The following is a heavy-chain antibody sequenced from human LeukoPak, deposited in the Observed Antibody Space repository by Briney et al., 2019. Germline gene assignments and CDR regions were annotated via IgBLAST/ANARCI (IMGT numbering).Heavy chain of an antibody. CDR3: AKDSTNWFYFDY. Sequence: GGSLRLSCAASGFTFGTYATSWVRQAPEKGLEWVSTISGSGLGTYYADSVKGRFTVSRDNSQNTLYVQMNSLRAEDTAVYYCAKDSTNWFYFDYWGRGTLVTVSS. V-gene: IGHV3-23*01. D-gene: IGHD1-1*01. CDR2: ISGSGLGT. J-gene: IGHJ4*02. CDR1: GFTFGTYA.